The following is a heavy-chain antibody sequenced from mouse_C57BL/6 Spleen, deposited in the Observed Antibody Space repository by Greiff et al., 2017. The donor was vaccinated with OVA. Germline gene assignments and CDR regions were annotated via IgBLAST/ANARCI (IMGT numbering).Heavy chain of an antibody. D-gene: IGHD1-1*01. CDR3: AKRGSPYYYAVDY. V-gene: IGHV1-47*01. CDR2: FHPYNDDT. J-gene: IGHJ4*01. Sequence: VKVVESGAELVKPGASVKMSCKASGYTFTTYPIEWMKQNHGKSLEWIGNFHPYNDDTKYNEKFKGKATLTVEKSSSTVYLELSRITSDDSAVYYCAKRGSPYYYAVDYWGQGTTVTVSS. CDR1: GYTFTTYP.